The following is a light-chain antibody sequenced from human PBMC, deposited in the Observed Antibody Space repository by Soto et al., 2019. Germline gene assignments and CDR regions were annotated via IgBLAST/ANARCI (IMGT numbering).Light chain of an antibody. Sequence: QSALTQPASVSGSPAQSITVSCAGTDSDVGRYNSVSWYQQPPRKAPKLTIYDVTNRPSGVPNRFSASKSGNTASLTISWRRAEDEADYYWSSYSSASTEVFGGGTMLT. V-gene: IGLV2-14*03. CDR2: DVT. J-gene: IGLJ2*01. CDR1: DSDVGRYNS. CDR3: SSYSSASTEV.